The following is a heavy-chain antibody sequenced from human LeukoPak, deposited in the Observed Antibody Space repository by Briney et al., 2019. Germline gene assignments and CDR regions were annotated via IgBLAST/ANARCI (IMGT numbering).Heavy chain of an antibody. Sequence: GGSLRLSCAASGFAFSSYWMTWVRQAPGKGLEWVANIKPDGSGKTYVDSVKGRFTISRDNAKNSLYLQMRGLRVEDTAVYYCSSQPAVLDLDCWGQGTLVTVFS. J-gene: IGHJ4*02. D-gene: IGHD6-19*01. CDR3: SSQPAVLDLDC. CDR1: GFAFSSYW. V-gene: IGHV3-7*01. CDR2: IKPDGSGK.